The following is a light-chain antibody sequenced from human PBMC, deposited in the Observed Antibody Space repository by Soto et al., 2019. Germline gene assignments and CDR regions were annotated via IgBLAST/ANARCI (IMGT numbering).Light chain of an antibody. J-gene: IGKJ2*01. V-gene: IGKV3-20*01. CDR3: QQFGSSSYT. CDR2: GAS. CDR1: QSVSRNF. Sequence: EIVLTQSPGTLSLSPGERATLSCGASQSVSRNFLAWYQQKPGQAPRLLIYGASNRATGIPDSFSGSGSGTDFTLTISRLEPEDFAVYYCQQFGSSSYTLGQGTKVDIK.